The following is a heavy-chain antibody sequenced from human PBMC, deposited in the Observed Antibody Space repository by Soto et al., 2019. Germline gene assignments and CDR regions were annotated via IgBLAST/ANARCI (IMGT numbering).Heavy chain of an antibody. CDR2: IYYSGST. Sequence: PSEILSLTCTVSGGSISSYYWSWIRQPPGKGLEWIGYIYYSGSTNYNPSLKSRVTISVDTSKNQFSLKLSSVTAADTAVYYCAGLPVYAWGQGTLVTVSS. V-gene: IGHV4-59*01. D-gene: IGHD4-17*01. CDR1: GGSISSYY. J-gene: IGHJ4*02. CDR3: AGLPVYA.